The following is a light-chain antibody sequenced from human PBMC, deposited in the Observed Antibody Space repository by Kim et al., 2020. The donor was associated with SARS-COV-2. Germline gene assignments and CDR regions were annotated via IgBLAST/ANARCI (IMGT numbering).Light chain of an antibody. J-gene: IGLJ3*02. CDR2: EDN. CDR1: SGSIASNY. CDR3: PSYDSNSQV. Sequence: NFMLTQPHSVSESPGKTVTISCTRSSGSIASNYVQWYQQRPGSAPTTVIYEDNQRPSGVPDRFSGSIDTSSNSASLTISGLKTEDEADYYCPSYDSNSQVFGGGTKLTVL. V-gene: IGLV6-57*03.